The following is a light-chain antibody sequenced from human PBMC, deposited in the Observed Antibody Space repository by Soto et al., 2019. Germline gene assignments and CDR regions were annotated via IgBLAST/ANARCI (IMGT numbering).Light chain of an antibody. CDR2: AAS. CDR3: QQYGTSEII. V-gene: IGKV3-20*01. Sequence: EIVLTQSPGTLSLSPGERATLSCRASQSVSVNSLAWYQQKGGQAPRLLIYAASSRATGVPDRYSASGSGTDFTLTISRLEPEDFAVFFCQQYGTSEIIFGQGTRLEIK. J-gene: IGKJ5*01. CDR1: QSVSVNS.